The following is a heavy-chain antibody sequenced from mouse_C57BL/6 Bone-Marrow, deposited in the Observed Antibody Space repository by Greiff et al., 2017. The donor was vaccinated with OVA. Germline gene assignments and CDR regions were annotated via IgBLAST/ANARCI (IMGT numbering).Heavy chain of an antibody. J-gene: IGHJ1*03. CDR1: GYTFTSYW. V-gene: IGHV1-5*01. CDR3: KRGYYGARYVDV. Sequence: EVQLQQSGTVLARPGASVKLSCKTSGYTFTSYWMHWVKQRPGQGLAWIGAIYPGNSDTSYNQKFTGKAKLTAVTSASTAYMEHSSLTNEDSAVYDCKRGYYGARYVDVWGTGTTVTVSA. D-gene: IGHD2-13*01. CDR2: IYPGNSDT.